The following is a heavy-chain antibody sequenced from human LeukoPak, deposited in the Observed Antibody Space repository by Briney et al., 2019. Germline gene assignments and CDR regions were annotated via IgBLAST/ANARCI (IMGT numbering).Heavy chain of an antibody. CDR3: ARDTLAFDI. J-gene: IGHJ3*02. Sequence: TGGSLRLSCAASGFTFSSYWMSWVRQAPGKGLEWVSAVTGSGGSTYYADSVKGRFTISRDNSKNTLYLQMNSLRAEDTAVYYCARDTLAFDIWGQGTMVTVSS. CDR1: GFTFSSYW. V-gene: IGHV3-23*01. CDR2: VTGSGGST.